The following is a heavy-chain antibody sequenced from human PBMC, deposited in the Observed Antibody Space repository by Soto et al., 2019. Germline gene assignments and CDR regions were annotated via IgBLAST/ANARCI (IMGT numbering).Heavy chain of an antibody. Sequence: QVQLVQSGAEVKKPRASVKVSCKASGYTFTSYGISWVRQGPGQGLEWMGWISAYNGNTNDTQKLQGRVTMTTDTSTSSAYLELRSLRSDDTAVYYCASHIFGVPKGAFDITGHGTMVTVSS. D-gene: IGHD3-3*02. J-gene: IGHJ3*02. CDR2: ISAYNGNT. CDR3: ASHIFGVPKGAFDI. V-gene: IGHV1-18*01. CDR1: GYTFTSYG.